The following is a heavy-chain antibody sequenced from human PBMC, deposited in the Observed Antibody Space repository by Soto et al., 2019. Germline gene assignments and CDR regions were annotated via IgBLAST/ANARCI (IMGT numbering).Heavy chain of an antibody. V-gene: IGHV3-23*01. Sequence: PGGSLRLSCAASGFTFSSYAMSWVRQAPGKGLEWVSAISGSGGSTYYADSVKGRFTISRDNSKNTLYLQMNSLRAEDTAVYYCATSDDYGLYYYYYGMDVWGQGTTVTVSS. D-gene: IGHD3-16*01. CDR3: ATSDDYGLYYYYYGMDV. J-gene: IGHJ6*02. CDR2: ISGSGGST. CDR1: GFTFSSYA.